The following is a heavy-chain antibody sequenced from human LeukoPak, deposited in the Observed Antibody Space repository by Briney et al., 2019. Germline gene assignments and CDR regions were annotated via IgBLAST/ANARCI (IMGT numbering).Heavy chain of an antibody. CDR2: IYYSGGT. CDR1: GDSISSYY. CDR3: ARHVTISGPYDASDI. D-gene: IGHD5-24*01. Sequence: SETLSLTCTVSGDSISSYYWSGLRQPPGKGLEWIGYIYYSGGTDYNPSLKSRVTISVDTSKNQFSLKLRSVTAADTAVYYCARHVTISGPYDASDIWGQGTMVTVSP. J-gene: IGHJ3*02. V-gene: IGHV4-59*08.